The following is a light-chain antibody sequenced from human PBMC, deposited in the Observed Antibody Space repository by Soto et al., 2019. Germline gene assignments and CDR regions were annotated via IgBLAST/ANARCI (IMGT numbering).Light chain of an antibody. CDR1: QSISNC. J-gene: IGKJ1*01. CDR2: HAS. CDR3: QQYNTYS. Sequence: DIQMTQSPSTLPASVGDRVTITCRASQSISNCLALYQQQPGTAPKLLIYHASTLESGVPSRFSGSGSGTEFSLTISSLQPDDFATYYCQQYNTYSFGQGTKVDIK. V-gene: IGKV1-5*01.